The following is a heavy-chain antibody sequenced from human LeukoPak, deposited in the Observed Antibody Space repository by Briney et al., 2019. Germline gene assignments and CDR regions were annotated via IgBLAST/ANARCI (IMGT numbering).Heavy chain of an antibody. CDR1: GFTFSSYG. V-gene: IGHV3-30*03. D-gene: IGHD6-19*01. CDR2: ISYDGSNK. J-gene: IGHJ4*02. CDR3: AREAGPGGLAGYSSGWYGYYLDY. Sequence: GGSLRLSCAASGFTFSSYGMHWVRQVPGKGLEWVAVISYDGSNKYYADSVKGRFTISRDNSKNTLYLQMNSLRAEDTAVYYCAREAGPGGLAGYSSGWYGYYLDYWGQGTLVTVSS.